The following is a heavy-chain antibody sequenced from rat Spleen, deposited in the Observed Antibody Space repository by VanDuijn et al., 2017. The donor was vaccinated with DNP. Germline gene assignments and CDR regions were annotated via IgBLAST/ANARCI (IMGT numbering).Heavy chain of an antibody. Sequence: EVHLVESGGGLVQPGRSLKLSCAASGFTFSNYYMAWVRQAPKKGLEWVATISASGSRTYYPDSVKGRFTISRYYGKSSLNLQMNSLKSEDKDTYYCTRALLLLGLDYWGQGVMITVSS. V-gene: IGHV5-27*01. CDR3: TRALLLLGLDY. CDR2: ISASGSRT. J-gene: IGHJ2*01. CDR1: GFTFSNYY. D-gene: IGHD1-1*01.